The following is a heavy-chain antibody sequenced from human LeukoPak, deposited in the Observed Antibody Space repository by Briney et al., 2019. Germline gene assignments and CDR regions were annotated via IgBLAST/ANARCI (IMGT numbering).Heavy chain of an antibody. J-gene: IGHJ4*02. V-gene: IGHV3-30*18. CDR2: ISYDGSNK. CDR3: AKGGRIGSSGYYYVGY. D-gene: IGHD3-22*01. Sequence: GGSLRLSCAASGFTFSSYGMHWVRQAPGEGLEWVAVISYDGSNKYYADSVKGRFTISRDNSKNTLYLQMNSLRAEDTAVYYCAKGGRIGSSGYYYVGYWGQGTLVTVSS. CDR1: GFTFSSYG.